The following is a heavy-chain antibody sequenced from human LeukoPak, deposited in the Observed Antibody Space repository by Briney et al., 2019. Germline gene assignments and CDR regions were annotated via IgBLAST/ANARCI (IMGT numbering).Heavy chain of an antibody. Sequence: GGSLRLSCAASGFTFSSYEMNWVRQAPGKGLEWVSYISSSGSTIYYADSVKGRFTISRDNAKNSLYLQMNSLRAEDTAVYYCARDLLGYDFWSGNDYWGQGTLVTVSS. CDR3: ARDLLGYDFWSGNDY. J-gene: IGHJ4*02. D-gene: IGHD3-3*01. CDR1: GFTFSSYE. V-gene: IGHV3-48*03. CDR2: ISSSGSTI.